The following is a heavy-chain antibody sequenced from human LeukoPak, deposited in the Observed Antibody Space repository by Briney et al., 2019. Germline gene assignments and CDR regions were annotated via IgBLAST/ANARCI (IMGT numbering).Heavy chain of an antibody. CDR2: IYSSGST. D-gene: IGHD2-15*01. CDR1: GGSISSFY. J-gene: IGHJ4*02. CDR3: AREYCNGGSCYSGFDY. Sequence: PSETLSLTCTVSGGSISSFYWSWIRQPAGKGLEWIGRIYSSGSTNYNPSLKSRVTMSVDTSKNQFSLKLSSVTAADTAVYYCAREYCNGGSCYSGFDYWGQGTLVTVSS. V-gene: IGHV4-4*07.